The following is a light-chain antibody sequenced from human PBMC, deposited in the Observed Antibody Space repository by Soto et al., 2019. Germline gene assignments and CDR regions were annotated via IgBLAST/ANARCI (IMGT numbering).Light chain of an antibody. V-gene: IGKV3-15*01. Sequence: EIVMTQSPTTLSVSPGERVTLSCRASQSVSSNLAWYQQRPAQAPRLLIYGASTRPTDIPARFSGSGSGTAFTLTISSLQSEDFAVYYCQPYDTWPPSTVGQGTNLEIK. CDR1: QSVSSN. J-gene: IGKJ2*02. CDR3: QPYDTWPPST. CDR2: GAS.